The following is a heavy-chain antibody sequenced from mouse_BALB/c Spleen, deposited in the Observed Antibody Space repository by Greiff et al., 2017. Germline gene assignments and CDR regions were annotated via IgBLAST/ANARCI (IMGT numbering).Heavy chain of an antibody. D-gene: IGHD4-1*01. CDR1: GYTFTSYY. CDR2: IYPGNVNT. J-gene: IGHJ3*01. CDR3: AREGETGTCFAY. V-gene: IGHV1S56*01. Sequence: QVQLQQSGPELVKPGASVRISCKASGYTFTSYYIHWVKQRPGQGLEWIGWIYPGNVNTKYNEKFKGKATLTADKSSSTAYMQLSSLTSEDSAVYFCAREGETGTCFAYWGQGTLVTVSA.